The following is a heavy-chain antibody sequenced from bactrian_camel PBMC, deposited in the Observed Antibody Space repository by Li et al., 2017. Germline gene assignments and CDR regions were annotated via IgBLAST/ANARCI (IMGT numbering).Heavy chain of an antibody. CDR2: IYTGRGST. CDR1: GNTRTGYG. J-gene: IGHJ4*01. CDR3: AAAVPGGPGCFPPFQWASF. D-gene: IGHD3*01. V-gene: IGHV3S40*01. Sequence: VQLVESGGGSVQAGGSLRLSCVASGNTRTGYGMAWFRQAPGKEREGVAAIYTGRGSTYYGDSVKGRFTISQDNAKSIVYLQMMGLKPEESAMYYCAAAVPGGPGCFPPFQWASFWGQGTQVTVS.